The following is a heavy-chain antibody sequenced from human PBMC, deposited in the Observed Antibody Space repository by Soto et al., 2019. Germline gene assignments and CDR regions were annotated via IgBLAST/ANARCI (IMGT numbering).Heavy chain of an antibody. CDR3: AMEDSSSTSCYRDY. Sequence: QVQLVQSGAEVKKPGSSVKVSCKASGGTFSSYTISWVRQAPGQGLEWMGRIIPILGIANYAQKFQGRVTITTEKSTSTAYMGLSRLRSEDTDVDYCAMEDSSSTSCYRDYCGQGTLVTVTS. J-gene: IGHJ4*02. CDR2: IIPILGIA. V-gene: IGHV1-69*02. CDR1: GGTFSSYT. D-gene: IGHD2-2*02.